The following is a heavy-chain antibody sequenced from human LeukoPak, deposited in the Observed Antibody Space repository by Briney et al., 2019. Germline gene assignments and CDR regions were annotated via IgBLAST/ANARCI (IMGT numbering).Heavy chain of an antibody. D-gene: IGHD5-12*01. J-gene: IGHJ4*02. CDR3: TRDRNARATKEDRYDY. CDR2: IREDGSER. CDR1: GFTFSGYW. Sequence: GGSLRLSCVVSGFTFSGYWMTWVRQAPGKGLEWVANIREDGSERNYVDSVKGRFIISRDNSRNSLYLQMNSLRPEDTAVYYCTRDRNARATKEDRYDYWGQGTLATVSS. V-gene: IGHV3-7*01.